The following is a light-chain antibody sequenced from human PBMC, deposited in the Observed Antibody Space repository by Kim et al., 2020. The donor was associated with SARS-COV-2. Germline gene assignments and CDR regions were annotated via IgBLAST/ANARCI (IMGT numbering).Light chain of an antibody. Sequence: APGERATRSCRTSQTINSNYLAWLQQKPGQAPRLLIHDASSRAPGIPDRFSGSGSGTDFTLTISRVEPEDFAVYYCQQYGAAPDTFGQGTKLEI. CDR1: QTINSNY. CDR3: QQYGAAPDT. CDR2: DAS. J-gene: IGKJ2*01. V-gene: IGKV3-20*01.